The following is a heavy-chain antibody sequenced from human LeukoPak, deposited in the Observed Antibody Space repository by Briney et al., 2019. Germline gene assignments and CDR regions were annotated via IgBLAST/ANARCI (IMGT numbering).Heavy chain of an antibody. CDR2: IVAYNGNT. V-gene: IGHV1-18*01. Sequence: ASVKVSCKASGYTFTSYGISWLRQAPGQGLEWMGWIVAYNGNTNYAQKLQGRVTMTTDTSTSTAYMELRSLRSDDTAVYYCARGPYYDILTGYYPDYYYYYGMDVWGQGTTVTVSS. J-gene: IGHJ6*02. CDR1: GYTFTSYG. CDR3: ARGPYYDILTGYYPDYYYYYGMDV. D-gene: IGHD3-9*01.